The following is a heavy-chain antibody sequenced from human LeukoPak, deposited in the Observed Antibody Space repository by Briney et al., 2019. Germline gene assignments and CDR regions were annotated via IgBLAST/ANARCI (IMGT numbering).Heavy chain of an antibody. V-gene: IGHV3-66*01. J-gene: IGHJ4*02. CDR1: GLTVTGNY. CDR2: VYSGGTT. D-gene: IGHD6-6*01. Sequence: GGSLRLSCAASGLTVTGNYICWVRQAPGKGLEWVSVVYSGGTTYYGDSVRGRFTISRDNYKNTLYLQMNSLRAEDTAVNYRARGVESIDYWGQGTLVTVSS. CDR3: ARGVESIDY.